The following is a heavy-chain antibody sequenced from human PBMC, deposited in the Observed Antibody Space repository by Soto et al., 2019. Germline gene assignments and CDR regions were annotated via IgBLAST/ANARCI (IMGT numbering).Heavy chain of an antibody. D-gene: IGHD6-6*01. J-gene: IGHJ6*03. CDR3: AHSSSSSGIYYYYYYYMDV. Sequence: QITLKESGPTLVKPTQTLTLTCTFSGFSLSTSGVGVGWIRQPPGTALEWLALIYWDDDKRYSPSLKSRLTITKDTSKNQVVLTITDMDPVDTATYYCAHSSSSSGIYYYYYYYMDVWGKGTTVTVSS. V-gene: IGHV2-5*02. CDR2: IYWDDDK. CDR1: GFSLSTSGVG.